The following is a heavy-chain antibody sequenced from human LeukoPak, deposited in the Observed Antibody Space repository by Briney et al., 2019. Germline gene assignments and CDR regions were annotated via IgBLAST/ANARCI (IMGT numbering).Heavy chain of an antibody. CDR3: ARGYCTNAACSLGPTQA. Sequence: SETLSLTCAVYGGSFSGYYWSWIRQPPGKGLEWIGEINHSGSTNYNPSPKSRVTISVDTSKNQFSLNLRSVAAADTAVYHCARGYCTNAACSLGPTQAWGQGILVTVSS. J-gene: IGHJ4*02. CDR2: INHSGST. D-gene: IGHD2-8*01. CDR1: GGSFSGYY. V-gene: IGHV4-34*01.